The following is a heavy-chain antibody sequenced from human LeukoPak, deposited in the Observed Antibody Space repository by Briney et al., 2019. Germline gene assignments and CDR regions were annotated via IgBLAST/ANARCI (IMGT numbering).Heavy chain of an antibody. V-gene: IGHV1-24*01. CDR3: ARASRVGYYYDSSGYSSFDY. J-gene: IGHJ4*02. D-gene: IGHD3-22*01. CDR1: GYTLTELS. CDR2: FDPEDGET. Sequence: GASVKVSCKVSGYTLTELSMHWVRQAPGKGLEWMGGFDPEDGETIYAQKFQGRVTMTEDTSTDTAYMELNSLRSDDTAVYYCARASRVGYYYDSSGYSSFDYWGQGTLVTVSS.